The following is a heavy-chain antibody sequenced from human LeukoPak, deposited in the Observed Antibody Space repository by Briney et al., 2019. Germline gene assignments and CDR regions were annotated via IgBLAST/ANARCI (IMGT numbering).Heavy chain of an antibody. CDR2: IIPIFGTA. D-gene: IGHD2-15*01. J-gene: IGHJ3*02. V-gene: IGHV1-69*13. CDR3: ATHYEGMVVAATRRSEYGAFDI. Sequence: ASVKVSCKASGGTFSSYAISWVRQAPGQGLEWMGGIIPIFGTANYAQKFQGRVTITADESTSTAYMELSSLRSEDTAVYYCATHYEGMVVAATRRSEYGAFDIWGQGTMVTVSS. CDR1: GGTFSSYA.